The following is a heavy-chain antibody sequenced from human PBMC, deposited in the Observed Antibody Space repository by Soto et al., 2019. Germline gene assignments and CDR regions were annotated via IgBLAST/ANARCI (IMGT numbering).Heavy chain of an antibody. CDR3: AKDFYGGNSNYGDY. CDR2: ISYDGSNK. V-gene: IGHV3-30*18. CDR1: GFTFNNYG. J-gene: IGHJ4*02. D-gene: IGHD4-17*01. Sequence: QVQLVESGGGVVQPGRSLRLSCAAAGFTFNNYGMHWVRQAPGKGLEWVTFISYDGSNKYYADSVKGRFTISRDSSKSTLYLHMNSLRPEDTAMYFCAKDFYGGNSNYGDYWGKGTLVTVSS.